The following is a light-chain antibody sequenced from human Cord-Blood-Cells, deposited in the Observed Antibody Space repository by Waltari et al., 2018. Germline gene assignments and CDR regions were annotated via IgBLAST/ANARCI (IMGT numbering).Light chain of an antibody. CDR3: SSYAGSNKV. Sequence: QPALTQPPSASGSPGQSVTISCTGTSSAVGGYNYFSWYQQHPGTAPKLMIYEFSKRPSGVPDRFSGSKSGNTASLTVSGLQAEDEADYYCSSYAGSNKVFGGGTKLTVL. V-gene: IGLV2-8*01. CDR2: EFS. CDR1: SSAVGGYNY. J-gene: IGLJ3*02.